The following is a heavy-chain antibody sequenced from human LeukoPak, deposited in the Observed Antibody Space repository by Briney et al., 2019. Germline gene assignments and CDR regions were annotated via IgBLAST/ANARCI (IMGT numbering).Heavy chain of an antibody. D-gene: IGHD3-22*01. V-gene: IGHV3-7*01. CDR3: AREIVYFDKSYFDY. Sequence: PGGSLRLSCAASGFTFSSYEMNWVRQAPGKGLEWVANIKQDGSEKYYVDSVEGRFTISRDNAKNSLDLQMNSLRAEDSAVYYCAREIVYFDKSYFDYWGQGSLVTVSS. CDR1: GFTFSSYE. CDR2: IKQDGSEK. J-gene: IGHJ4*02.